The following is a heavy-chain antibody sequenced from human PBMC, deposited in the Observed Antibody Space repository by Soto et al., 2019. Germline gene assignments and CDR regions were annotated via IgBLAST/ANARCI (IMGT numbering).Heavy chain of an antibody. CDR1: GFTFDDYA. CDR2: ISWYSGSI. CDR3: ASLVVVIATNWFDP. V-gene: IGHV3-9*01. D-gene: IGHD2-21*01. J-gene: IGHJ5*02. Sequence: AWGSLRLSCAASGFTFDDYAMHWVRQAPGKGLEWVSGISWYSGSIGYADSVKGRFTISRDNAKNSLYLQMNSLRAEDTALYYCASLVVVIATNWFDPWGHGTLVTVSS.